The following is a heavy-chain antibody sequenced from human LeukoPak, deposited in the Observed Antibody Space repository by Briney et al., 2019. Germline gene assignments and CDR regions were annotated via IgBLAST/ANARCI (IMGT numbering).Heavy chain of an antibody. J-gene: IGHJ3*02. V-gene: IGHV4-59*01. CDR1: GGSISSYY. D-gene: IGHD2-21*02. CDR2: IYYSGST. Sequence: SETLSLTCTVSGGSISSYYWSWIRQPPGKGLEWIGYIYYSGSTNYNPSLKSRVTISVDTSKNQFSLKLSSVTAADTAVYYCARGTDCGGDGDAFDIWGQGTMVTVSS. CDR3: ARGTDCGGDGDAFDI.